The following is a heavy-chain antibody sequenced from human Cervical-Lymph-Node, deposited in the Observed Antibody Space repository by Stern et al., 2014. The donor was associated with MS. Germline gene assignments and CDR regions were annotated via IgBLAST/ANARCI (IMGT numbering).Heavy chain of an antibody. D-gene: IGHD2-8*01. CDR3: ARSALYGDSGAYNMDV. CDR2: ITPYNGNI. V-gene: IGHV1-45*02. J-gene: IGHJ6*03. CDR1: GYTFTFRY. Sequence: VQLVQSGAEVKKTGSSVKLSCKASGYTFTFRYLHWVRQAPGQALEWMGWITPYNGNINYAQKFQDRVTISRDTSLTAMYMEVRSLRSDDSAIYYCARSALYGDSGAYNMDVWGQGTTVTVSS.